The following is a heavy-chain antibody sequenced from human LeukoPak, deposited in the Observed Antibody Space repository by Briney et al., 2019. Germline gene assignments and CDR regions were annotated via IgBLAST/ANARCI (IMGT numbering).Heavy chain of an antibody. CDR3: AKHSSSFAGYWYFDL. V-gene: IGHV4-59*08. D-gene: IGHD6-13*01. CDR1: GGSISSYY. CDR2: IYYSGST. Sequence: PSETLSLTCTVSGGSISSYYWSWIRQPPGKGLEWIGYIYYSGSTNYNPSLKSRVTISVGTSMNQFSLKLSSVTAADTALYYCAKHSSSFAGYWYFDLWGRGTLVTVSS. J-gene: IGHJ2*01.